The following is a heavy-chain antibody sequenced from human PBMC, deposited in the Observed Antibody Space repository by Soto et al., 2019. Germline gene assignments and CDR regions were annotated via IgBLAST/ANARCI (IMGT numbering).Heavy chain of an antibody. V-gene: IGHV3-23*01. CDR1: GFTFSGYA. Sequence: PGGSLRLSCAASGFTFSGYAMSWVRQAPGKGLEWVSAISGSGGSTYYADSVKGRFTISRDNSKNTLYLQMNSLRAEDTAVYYCAKRGLELQYYFDYWGQGTLVTVSS. CDR2: ISGSGGST. J-gene: IGHJ4*02. CDR3: AKRGLELQYYFDY. D-gene: IGHD1-7*01.